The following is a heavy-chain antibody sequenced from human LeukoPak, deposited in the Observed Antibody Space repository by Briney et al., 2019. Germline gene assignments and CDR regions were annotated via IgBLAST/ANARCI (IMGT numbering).Heavy chain of an antibody. Sequence: GGSLRLSCAASGFTFDNYFMHWVRQAPGKGLEWVSFISGDGGTTYYRDSVKGRFTISRDNSKNSPYLQLESLRADDTALYFCATSHGWSPDHWGQGTLVTVSS. CDR2: ISGDGGTT. V-gene: IGHV3-43*02. J-gene: IGHJ4*02. CDR1: GFTFDNYF. D-gene: IGHD6-19*01. CDR3: ATSHGWSPDH.